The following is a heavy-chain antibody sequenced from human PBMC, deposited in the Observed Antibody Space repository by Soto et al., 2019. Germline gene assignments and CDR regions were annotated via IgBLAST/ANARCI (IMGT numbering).Heavy chain of an antibody. CDR2: IYYSGST. CDR1: GGCISIGDYY. CDR3: AREQMGVATTHFDF. V-gene: IGHV4-30-4*01. Sequence: SETLSLTCTVSGGCISIGDYYWSWIRQPPGKGLEWIGYIYYSGSTYYNPSLKSRVTISVDTSKNQLSLKLSSVTAADTAVYYCAREQMGVATTHFDFWGQGTLVTVSS. D-gene: IGHD5-12*01. J-gene: IGHJ4*02.